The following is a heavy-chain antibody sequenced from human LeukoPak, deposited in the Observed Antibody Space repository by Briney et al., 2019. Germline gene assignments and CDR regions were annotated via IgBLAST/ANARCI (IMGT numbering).Heavy chain of an antibody. CDR3: ARDVGGSLDY. CDR1: GFTFSTYW. V-gene: IGHV3-7*01. J-gene: IGHJ4*02. Sequence: GGSLRLTCAASGFTFSTYWMAWVRQAPGKGLEWVANIKGDESSKHQADSVKGRFTISRDNAQNSVYLHMRSLRGEDTAVYYCARDVGGSLDYWGQGTLVTVSS. CDR2: IKGDESSK. D-gene: IGHD1-26*01.